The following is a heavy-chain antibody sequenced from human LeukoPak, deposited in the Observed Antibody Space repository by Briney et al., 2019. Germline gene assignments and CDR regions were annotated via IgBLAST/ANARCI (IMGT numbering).Heavy chain of an antibody. CDR2: IYYSGST. CDR1: GGSISSSSYY. CDR3: ARRPKQWFEAGTFDY. V-gene: IGHV4-39*01. Sequence: PSETLSLTCTVSGGSISSSSYYWGWIRQPPGKGLEWIGSIYYSGSTYYNPSLKSRVTISVDTSKNQFPLKLSSVTAADTAVYYCARRPKQWFEAGTFDYWGQGTLVTVSS. D-gene: IGHD6-13*01. J-gene: IGHJ4*02.